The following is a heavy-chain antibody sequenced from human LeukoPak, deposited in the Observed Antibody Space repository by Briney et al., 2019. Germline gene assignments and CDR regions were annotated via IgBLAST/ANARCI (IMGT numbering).Heavy chain of an antibody. CDR2: IYYTGAT. Sequence: PSETLSLTCSVSGGSISSYYWSWIRQPPGKGLEWIGYIYYTGATNYNPSLESRVTISIDRSKRQLSLELRSVTAADTAVYYCARDRRESSKAIDAFDIWGQGTMVTVSP. CDR3: ARDRRESSKAIDAFDI. V-gene: IGHV4-59*01. D-gene: IGHD4-11*01. J-gene: IGHJ3*02. CDR1: GGSISSYY.